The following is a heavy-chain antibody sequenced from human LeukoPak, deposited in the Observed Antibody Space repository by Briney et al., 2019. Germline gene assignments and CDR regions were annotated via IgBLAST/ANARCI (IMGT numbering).Heavy chain of an antibody. Sequence: GGSLRLSCAASGFSVSNDYMIWVRQAPGKGLEWVSIIYSGGTTYYADSVKGRFTISRDNSKNTLYLQMNSLRAEDTAVFYCARDADGHLDLWGRGTLVTVSS. J-gene: IGHJ2*01. CDR2: IYSGGTT. V-gene: IGHV3-53*01. D-gene: IGHD5-24*01. CDR1: GFSVSNDY. CDR3: ARDADGHLDL.